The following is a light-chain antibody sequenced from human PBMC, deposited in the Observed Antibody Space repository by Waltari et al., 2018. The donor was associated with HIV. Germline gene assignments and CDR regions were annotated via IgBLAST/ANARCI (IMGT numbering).Light chain of an antibody. CDR3: LIWHSSAWV. CDR2: YKSDSDH. J-gene: IGLJ3*02. V-gene: IGLV5-45*01. CDR1: SGITVGTST. Sequence: QAVLTQPASLSASPGASASLTCTLHSGITVGTSTIYWYQQKPGSPPQFLLSYKSDSDHQQGSGVPSRFSGSKDASANAGILLISGLQSEDEADYYCLIWHSSAWVFGGGTKLTVL.